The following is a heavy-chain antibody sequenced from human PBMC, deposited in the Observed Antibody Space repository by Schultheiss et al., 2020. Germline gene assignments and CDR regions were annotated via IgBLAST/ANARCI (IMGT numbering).Heavy chain of an antibody. D-gene: IGHD4-17*01. CDR2: VTPIFRKG. J-gene: IGHJ4*02. CDR1: GGTFGTYD. V-gene: IGHV1-69*13. CDR3: ARGSSDVTTVTAPLSY. Sequence: SVKVSCKASGGTFGTYDISWVRQAPGQGLEWMGGVTPIFRKGNYAQTFQGRVTITADERTSTVYMELNSLESEDTAVYYCARGSSDVTTVTAPLSYWGQGTLVTVSS.